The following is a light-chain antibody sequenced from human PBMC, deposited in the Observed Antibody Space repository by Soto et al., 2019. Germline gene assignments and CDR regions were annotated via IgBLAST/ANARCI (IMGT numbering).Light chain of an antibody. CDR1: SSDVGGYNY. CDR2: EVS. V-gene: IGLV2-14*01. Sequence: QSALTQFASASGSPGQTITISCTGTSSDVGGYNYVSWYQQHPGKAPKLMIYEVSNRPSGVSNRFSGSKSGNTASLTISGLQAEAEADYYCSSYTTTETLGVFGTGTKVTVL. J-gene: IGLJ1*01. CDR3: SSYTTTETLGV.